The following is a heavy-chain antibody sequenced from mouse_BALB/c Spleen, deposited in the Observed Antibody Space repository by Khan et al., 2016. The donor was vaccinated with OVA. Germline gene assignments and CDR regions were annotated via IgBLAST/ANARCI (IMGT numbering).Heavy chain of an antibody. J-gene: IGHJ3*01. CDR3: TRGDYDGWSWFAY. V-gene: IGHV5-9-1*01. D-gene: IGHD2-4*01. CDR2: ISSGITYT. CDR1: GFTFSGYA. Sequence: EVELVESGGGLVKPGGSLKLSCAASGFTFSGYAMSWVRQTPEKRLEWVATISSGITYTYYPARVKGRFTTSRDNAKNTLYLQMVRLRSEDTARYYCTRGDYDGWSWFAYWGQGTLVTVTA.